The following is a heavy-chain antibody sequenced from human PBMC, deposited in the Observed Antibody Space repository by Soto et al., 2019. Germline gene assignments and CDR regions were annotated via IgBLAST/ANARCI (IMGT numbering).Heavy chain of an antibody. Sequence: GGSLRLSCAASGFTFSSYAMHWVRQAPGKGLEWVAVISYDGSNKYYADSVKGRFTISRDNSKNTLYLQMNSLRAEDTAVYYCAREINMRSTKGPPRDLDYYGMDVWGQGTTVTVSS. CDR3: AREINMRSTKGPPRDLDYYGMDV. J-gene: IGHJ6*02. V-gene: IGHV3-30-3*01. CDR1: GFTFSSYA. CDR2: ISYDGSNK. D-gene: IGHD2-8*01.